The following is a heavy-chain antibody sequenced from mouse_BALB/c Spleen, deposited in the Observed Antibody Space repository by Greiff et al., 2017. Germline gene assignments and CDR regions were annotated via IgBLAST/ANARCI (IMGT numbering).Heavy chain of an antibody. J-gene: IGHJ3*01. Sequence: EVKLVESGGGLVKPGGSLKLSCAASGFTFSSYAMSWVRQSPEKRLEWVAEISSGGSYTYYPDTVTGRFTISRDNAKNTLYLEMSSLRSEDTAMYYCARHEVQSSGYVVAYWGQGTLVTVSA. CDR3: ARHEVQSSGYVVAY. CDR1: GFTFSSYA. CDR2: ISSGGSYT. V-gene: IGHV5-9-4*01. D-gene: IGHD3-1*01.